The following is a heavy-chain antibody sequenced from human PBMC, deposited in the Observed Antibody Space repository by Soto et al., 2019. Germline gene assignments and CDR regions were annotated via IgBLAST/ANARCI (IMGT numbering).Heavy chain of an antibody. CDR1: GGSISSSSYY. V-gene: IGHV4-39*01. Sequence: QLQLQESGPGLVKPSVTLSLTCTVSGGSISSSSYYWGWIRQPPGKGLEWIGNIYYSGSTYYNPSLKSRVTISVDTSKNQFSLKLSSVTAADTAVYYCARRGGVGATTFDYWGQGTLVTVSS. CDR3: ARRGGVGATTFDY. D-gene: IGHD1-26*01. CDR2: IYYSGST. J-gene: IGHJ4*02.